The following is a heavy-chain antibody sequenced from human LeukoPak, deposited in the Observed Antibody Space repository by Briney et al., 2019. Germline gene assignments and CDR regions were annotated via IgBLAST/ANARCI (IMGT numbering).Heavy chain of an antibody. Sequence: GESLKISCKGSGYSFTNYWIGWVRQMPGKGLEWMGIIFPGDSDTRYSPSFQGQVTISVDKSISTAYVQWSSLKASDTAMYYCARAPYCITNNYPFDYWGQGTLVTVSS. J-gene: IGHJ4*02. CDR3: ARAPYCITNNYPFDY. CDR2: IFPGDSDT. CDR1: GYSFTNYW. V-gene: IGHV5-51*01. D-gene: IGHD3-10*01.